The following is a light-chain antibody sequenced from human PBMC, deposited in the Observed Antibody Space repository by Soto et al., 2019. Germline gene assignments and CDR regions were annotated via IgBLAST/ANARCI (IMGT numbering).Light chain of an antibody. CDR3: QTWSTDIRV. CDR2: LNSDGSH. CDR1: SGHNSYA. V-gene: IGLV4-69*01. Sequence: QTVVTQPPSASASLGASVKLTCTLRSGHNSYAIAWHQQQPAKGPRYLMKLNSDGSHSKGDGIPDRFSGSSSGAERYLTISSLQSEDEADYYCQTWSTDIRVFGGGTKLTVL. J-gene: IGLJ3*02.